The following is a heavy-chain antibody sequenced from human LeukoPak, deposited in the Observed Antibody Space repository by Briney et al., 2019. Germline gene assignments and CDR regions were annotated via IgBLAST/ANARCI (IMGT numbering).Heavy chain of an antibody. CDR2: IASDGKDK. D-gene: IGHD7-27*01. V-gene: IGHV3-30*18. Sequence: GGSLRLSCVVSGFIFSGYAMHWVRQAPGKGLEWMAVIASDGKDKHYADSVKGRFTISRDNSKNALYLQMNSLRAEDTAVYYCAKDWLSLVGLTVLFDYWAREPWSPSPQ. J-gene: IGHJ4*02. CDR1: GFIFSGYA. CDR3: AKDWLSLVGLTVLFDY.